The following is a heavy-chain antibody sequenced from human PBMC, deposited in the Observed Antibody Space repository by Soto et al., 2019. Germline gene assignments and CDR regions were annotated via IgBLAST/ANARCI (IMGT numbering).Heavy chain of an antibody. V-gene: IGHV4-59*01. D-gene: IGHD6-19*01. CDR2: VYYTGST. CDR1: GCSISGSY. CDR3: ARSVAVPGAHIDY. Sequence: ETLSLTFTVAGCSISGSYWSWIRQSPGKGLEWLGYVYYTGSTNYSPSLRSRVSISVDTSKNEFSLRLSSVTAADTAVYFCARSVAVPGAHIDYWGQGTQVTVSS. J-gene: IGHJ4*02.